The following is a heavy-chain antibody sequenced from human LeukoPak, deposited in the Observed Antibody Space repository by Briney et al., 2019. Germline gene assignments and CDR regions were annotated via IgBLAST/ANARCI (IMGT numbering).Heavy chain of an antibody. Sequence: SVKVSCKASGGTFSIYAISWVRQAPGQGLEWMGRIIPILGIANYAQKFQGRVTITADKSTSTAYMELSSLRSEDTAVYYCARSLNYGDFLFDYWGQGTLVTVSS. V-gene: IGHV1-69*04. J-gene: IGHJ4*02. CDR2: IIPILGIA. D-gene: IGHD4-17*01. CDR1: GGTFSIYA. CDR3: ARSLNYGDFLFDY.